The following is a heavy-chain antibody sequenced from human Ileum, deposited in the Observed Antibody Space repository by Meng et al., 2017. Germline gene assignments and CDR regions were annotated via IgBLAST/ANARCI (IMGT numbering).Heavy chain of an antibody. V-gene: IGHV4-34*01. CDR2: INHSGST. J-gene: IGHJ4*02. CDR1: GGSFSGYY. CDR3: ARTSGWFYY. D-gene: IGHD6-19*01. Sequence: VQHQQVGLGSCEPSEPLPLTCAVYGGSFSGYYLSWIRQPPGKGLEWIGEINHSGSTNYNPSLKSRVTISVDTSKNQFSLKLSSVTAADTAVYYCARTSGWFYYWGQGTLVTVSS.